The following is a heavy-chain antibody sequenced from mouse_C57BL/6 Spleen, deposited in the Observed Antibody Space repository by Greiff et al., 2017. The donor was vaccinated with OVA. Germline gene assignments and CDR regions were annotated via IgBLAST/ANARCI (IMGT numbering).Heavy chain of an antibody. D-gene: IGHD1-1*01. CDR3: ARGYGSSY. Sequence: QVQLQQSGAELVRPGTSVTVSCKASGYAFTNYLIEWVKQRPGQGLEWIGVINPGSGGTNYNEKFKGKATLTADKSSSTAYMQLSSLTSEDSAVYFCARGYGSSYWGQGTTLTVSS. J-gene: IGHJ2*01. CDR2: INPGSGGT. CDR1: GYAFTNYL. V-gene: IGHV1-54*01.